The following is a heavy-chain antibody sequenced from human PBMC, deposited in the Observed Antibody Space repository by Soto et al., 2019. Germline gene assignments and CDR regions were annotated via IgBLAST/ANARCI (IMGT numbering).Heavy chain of an antibody. Sequence: QVQLVQSGAEVKKPGSSVKVSCKASGGTFSSYAISWVRQAPGQGLEWMGGNIPIFGTGNYAQKFQDRVTIPADESTSTAYMELSSLRSEDTAVYYCARGTSHLYSNFQHWGQGTLVTVSS. J-gene: IGHJ1*01. CDR1: GGTFSSYA. CDR2: NIPIFGTG. D-gene: IGHD1-1*01. V-gene: IGHV1-69*01. CDR3: ARGTSHLYSNFQH.